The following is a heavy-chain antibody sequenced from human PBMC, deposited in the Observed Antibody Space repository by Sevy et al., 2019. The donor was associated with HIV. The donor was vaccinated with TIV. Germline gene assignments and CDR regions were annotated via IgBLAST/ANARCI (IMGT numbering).Heavy chain of an antibody. CDR3: ARDLLSCSSTSCYADTYYYYGMDV. J-gene: IGHJ6*02. CDR2: INPNSGGT. V-gene: IGHV1-2*02. CDR1: GYTFTGYY. Sequence: ASVKVSCKASGYTFTGYYTHWVRQAPGQGLEWMGWINPNSGGTNYAQKFQGRVTMTRDTSISTAYMELSRLRSDDTAVYYCARDLLSCSSTSCYADTYYYYGMDVWGQGTTVTVSS. D-gene: IGHD2-2*01.